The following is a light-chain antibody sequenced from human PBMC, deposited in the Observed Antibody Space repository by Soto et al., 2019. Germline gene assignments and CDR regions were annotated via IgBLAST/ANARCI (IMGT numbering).Light chain of an antibody. CDR2: QVT. Sequence: QSALTQPASVSGSPGQSITFSCTGTSSDVGGYNYVSWYQQQPGKAPKLMIYQVTNRPSGVSNRFSGSRSGNTASLTISGLQAEDEADYYCSSYTDSSNYVFGTGTKLTVL. V-gene: IGLV2-14*01. CDR3: SSYTDSSNYV. CDR1: SSDVGGYNY. J-gene: IGLJ1*01.